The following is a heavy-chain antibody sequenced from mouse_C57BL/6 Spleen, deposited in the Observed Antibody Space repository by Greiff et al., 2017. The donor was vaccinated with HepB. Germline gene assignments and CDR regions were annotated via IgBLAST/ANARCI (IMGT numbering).Heavy chain of an antibody. J-gene: IGHJ3*01. V-gene: IGHV1-82*01. CDR3: ARKGFHRGFAY. CDR1: GYAFSSSW. CDR2: IYPGDGDT. Sequence: QVQLKESGPELVKPGASVKISCKASGYAFSSSWMNWVKQRPGKGLEWIGRIYPGDGDTNYNGKFKGKATLTADKSSSTAYMQLSSLTSEDSAVYFCARKGFHRGFAYWGQGTLVTVSA.